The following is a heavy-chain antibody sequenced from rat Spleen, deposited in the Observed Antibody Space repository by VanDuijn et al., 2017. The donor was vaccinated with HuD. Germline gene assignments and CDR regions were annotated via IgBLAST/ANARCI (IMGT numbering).Heavy chain of an antibody. CDR2: IIYDGSST. Sequence: EVQLVESGGGLVQPGRSLKLSCAASGFTFSDYAMAWVRQAPKKGLEWVATIIYDGSSTYYRDSVKGRFTISRDNAKSTLYLQMDSLRSEDTATYYCTTDDNYDGSYYYEGYFDYWGQGVMVTVSS. CDR3: TTDDNYDGSYYYEGYFDY. CDR1: GFTFSDYA. V-gene: IGHV5-17*01. J-gene: IGHJ2*01. D-gene: IGHD1-12*02.